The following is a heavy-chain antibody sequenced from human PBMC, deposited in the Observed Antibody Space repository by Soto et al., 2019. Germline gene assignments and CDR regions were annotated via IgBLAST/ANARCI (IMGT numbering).Heavy chain of an antibody. CDR2: IYYSGST. D-gene: IGHD3-10*01. CDR1: GGSVSSGSYY. J-gene: IGHJ4*02. V-gene: IGHV4-61*01. CDR3: ARHNYGSGSTYFDY. Sequence: TLSLTCTVSGGSVSSGSYYWSWIRQPPGKGLEWIGYIYYSGSTNYNPSLKSRVTLSVDTSKNQFALKLNSMTAADTAVYYCARHNYGSGSTYFDYWGQGTLVTVSS.